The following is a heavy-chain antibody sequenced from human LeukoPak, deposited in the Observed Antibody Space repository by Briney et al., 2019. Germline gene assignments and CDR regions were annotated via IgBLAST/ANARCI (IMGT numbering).Heavy chain of an antibody. CDR3: ARAVGAIPYYFDY. D-gene: IGHD1-26*01. Sequence: GASVKVSCKASGYTFTSYGTNWARQAPGQGLEWMGWISAYNGDTYYAQKLQGRVTMTTDTSTTTAYMELRSLGSDDTAVYYCARAVGAIPYYFDYWGQGTLVTVSS. CDR2: ISAYNGDT. V-gene: IGHV1-18*01. CDR1: GYTFTSYG. J-gene: IGHJ4*02.